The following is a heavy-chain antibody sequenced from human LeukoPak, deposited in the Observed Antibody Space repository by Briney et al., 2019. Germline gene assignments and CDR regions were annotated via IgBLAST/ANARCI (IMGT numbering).Heavy chain of an antibody. Sequence: GGSLRLSCAASGFTFRKHAMSWVRQAPGKGLEWVSSIFTDGHHTYNADSVKGRFTISRDNSKNTLYLQMNSLRAEDTAVYYCAKVGRELLPYYYYYMDVWGKGTTVTVSS. CDR1: GFTFRKHA. CDR2: IFTDGHHT. D-gene: IGHD1-26*01. V-gene: IGHV3-23*01. J-gene: IGHJ6*03. CDR3: AKVGRELLPYYYYYMDV.